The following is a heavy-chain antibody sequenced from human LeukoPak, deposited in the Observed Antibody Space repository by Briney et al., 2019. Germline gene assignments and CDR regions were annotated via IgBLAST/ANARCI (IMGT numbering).Heavy chain of an antibody. J-gene: IGHJ3*02. V-gene: IGHV1-46*01. CDR3: ASGTEMVGATPAPPDAFDI. Sequence: ASVKVSCKASGYTFTSYYMHWVRRAPGQGLEWMGIINPSGGSTSYAQKFQGRVTMTRDTSTSTVYMELSSLRSEDTAVYYCASGTEMVGATPAPPDAFDIWGQGTMVTVSS. CDR2: INPSGGST. CDR1: GYTFTSYY. D-gene: IGHD1-26*01.